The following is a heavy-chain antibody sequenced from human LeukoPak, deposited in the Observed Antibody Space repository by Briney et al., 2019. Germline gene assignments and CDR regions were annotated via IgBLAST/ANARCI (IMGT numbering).Heavy chain of an antibody. CDR1: RFTFSDYY. D-gene: IGHD2-8*02. V-gene: IGHV3-11*04. J-gene: IGHJ4*02. Sequence: GGSLRLSCAASRFTFSDYYMSWIRQAPGKGLEWISYISSSGSTIYYADSAKGRFTISRDNAKNSLYLQMNSLRAEDTAVYYCARAGGAYQVFDYWGQGTLVTVSS. CDR2: ISSSGSTI. CDR3: ARAGGAYQVFDY.